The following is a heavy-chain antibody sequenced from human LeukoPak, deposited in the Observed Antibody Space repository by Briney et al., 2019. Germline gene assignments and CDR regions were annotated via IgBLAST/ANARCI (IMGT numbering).Heavy chain of an antibody. CDR3: ARGTGEWLSGYNWFDP. CDR1: GFTFSNYW. J-gene: IGHJ5*02. Sequence: GSLRLSWGASGFTFSNYWMSWVRQPPGKGLEWIGEINHSGSTNYNPSLKSRVTISVDTSKNQFSLKLSSVTAADTAVYYCARGTGEWLSGYNWFDPWGQGTLVTVSS. D-gene: IGHD3-3*01. V-gene: IGHV4-34*01. CDR2: INHSGST.